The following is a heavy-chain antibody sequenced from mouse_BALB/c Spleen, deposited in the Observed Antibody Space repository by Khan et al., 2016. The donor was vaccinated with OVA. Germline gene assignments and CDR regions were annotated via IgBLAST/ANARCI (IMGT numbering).Heavy chain of an antibody. J-gene: IGHJ1*01. CDR2: ISSGSSTI. CDR1: GFTFSSFG. Sequence: EVELVESGGGLVQPGGSRKLSCVVSGFTFSSFGMHWVRQAPKKGLEWVAYISSGSSTIYFVDTVKGRFTISRDNPMNTLFLQMTSLRSEDTDMYYCARSGGNFHWYFDVGGAATSVTVSS. CDR3: ARSGGNFHWYFDV. D-gene: IGHD2-1*01. V-gene: IGHV5-17*02.